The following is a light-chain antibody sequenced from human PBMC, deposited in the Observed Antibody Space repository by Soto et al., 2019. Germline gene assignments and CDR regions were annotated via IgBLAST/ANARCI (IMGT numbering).Light chain of an antibody. CDR1: QSLTSNY. CDR3: HQYTYSPLT. J-gene: IGKJ4*01. Sequence: EIVLTQSPGTLSLSPGERATLSCRASQSLTSNYVAWHQQKPGQAPRLLIYGASSRATGIPDRFSGSGSGTDFVLTISRVEPEDFAVYYCHQYTYSPLTFGRGTKVEIK. CDR2: GAS. V-gene: IGKV3-20*01.